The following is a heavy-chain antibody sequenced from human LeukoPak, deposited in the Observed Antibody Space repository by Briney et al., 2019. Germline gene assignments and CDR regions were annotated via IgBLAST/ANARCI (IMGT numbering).Heavy chain of an antibody. Sequence: PGGSLRLSCAASGIILSSYWMSWVRQAPGKGLEWVANIKQDGSEKWYVDSVKGRLTISRDNAKNSLYLQMNSLRVEDTAVYYCAGSDTIGYSPREWDYWYFDLWGRGTLVTVSS. D-gene: IGHD3-22*01. CDR1: GIILSSYW. CDR3: AGSDTIGYSPREWDYWYFDL. CDR2: IKQDGSEK. J-gene: IGHJ2*01. V-gene: IGHV3-7*01.